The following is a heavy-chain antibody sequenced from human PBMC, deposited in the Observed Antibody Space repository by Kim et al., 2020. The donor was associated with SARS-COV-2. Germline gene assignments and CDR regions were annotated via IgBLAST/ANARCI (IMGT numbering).Heavy chain of an antibody. D-gene: IGHD3-22*01. CDR1: GFTFSSYG. CDR3: AREQMTMILVVITPVYY. J-gene: IGHJ6*01. Sequence: GGSLRLSCAASGFTFSSYGMSWVRQAPGKGLEWVANIKQDGSDKYYVDSVKGRFTISRDNSKNSLYLQMNSLRADDTAVYYCAREQMTMILVVITPVYY. V-gene: IGHV3-7*01. CDR2: IKQDGSDK.